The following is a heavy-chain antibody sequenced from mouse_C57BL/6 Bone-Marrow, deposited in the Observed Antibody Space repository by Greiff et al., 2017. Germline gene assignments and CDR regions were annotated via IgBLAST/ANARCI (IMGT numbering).Heavy chain of an antibody. V-gene: IGHV1-69*01. Sequence: QVQLQQPGAELVMPGASVKLSCKASGYTFTSYWMHWVKQRPGQGLEWIGEIDPSDSYTNSNQKFKGKSTLTVDKSSSTAYMQLSSLTSEDSAVYYCARSYYSNPWFAYWGQGTLVTVSA. J-gene: IGHJ3*01. CDR3: ARSYYSNPWFAY. CDR1: GYTFTSYW. D-gene: IGHD2-5*01. CDR2: IDPSDSYT.